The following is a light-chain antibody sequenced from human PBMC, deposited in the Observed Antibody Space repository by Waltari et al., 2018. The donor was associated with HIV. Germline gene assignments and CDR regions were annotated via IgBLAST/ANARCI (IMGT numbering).Light chain of an antibody. CDR1: SSNIGSNA. J-gene: IGLJ3*02. Sequence: QSVLTQPPSASGTPGQRVTISCSGSSSNIGSNAVNWYQQLPGTAPKLLIYISNQRPSGVPDRFSGPKSGTAASLAISGLQSDDEADYYWAAWDDSLNGVVFGGGTKLTVL. V-gene: IGLV1-44*01. CDR3: AAWDDSLNGVV. CDR2: ISN.